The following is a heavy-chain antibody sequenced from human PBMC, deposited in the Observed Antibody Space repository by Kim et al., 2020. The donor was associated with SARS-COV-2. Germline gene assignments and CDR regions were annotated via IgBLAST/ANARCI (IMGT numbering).Heavy chain of an antibody. J-gene: IGHJ4*02. CDR3: ITEGIEVPNSSVDH. CDR1: GFTFSEIW. D-gene: IGHD6-19*01. V-gene: IGHV3-15*01. CDR2: IRSKTGGGTA. Sequence: GGSLRLSCAASGFTFSEIWMNWVRQAPGKGLEWVGRIRSKTGGGTADYAAPVKGRFTISRDDSKNTLYLQMNSLKTEDTAVYYCITEGIEVPNSSVDHLGQGTLVTVSS.